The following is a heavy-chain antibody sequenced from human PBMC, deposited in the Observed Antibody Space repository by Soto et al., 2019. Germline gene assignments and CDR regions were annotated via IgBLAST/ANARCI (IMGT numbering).Heavy chain of an antibody. J-gene: IGHJ4*02. D-gene: IGHD2-21*02. CDR2: INAGNGNT. CDR3: ARSIVVVTALAY. Sequence: ASVKVSCKASGYTFTSYAMHWVRQAPGQRLEWMGWINAGNGNTKYSQKFQGRVTITRDTSASTAYMELSSLRSEDTAVYYCARSIVVVTALAYWGKETLVPVAS. V-gene: IGHV1-3*01. CDR1: GYTFTSYA.